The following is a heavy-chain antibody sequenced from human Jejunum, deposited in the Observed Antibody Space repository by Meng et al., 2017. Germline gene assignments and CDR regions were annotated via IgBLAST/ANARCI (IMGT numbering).Heavy chain of an antibody. Sequence: ASVISCKASGYTFTGYYMHWVRQAPGQGLEWVGWINPTSGGTNYAQRFQGRVTMTRDTSINTAYMELSSLRSDDTAVYYCARDGTNYGMDVWGQGTTVTVSS. CDR1: GYTFTGYY. CDR3: ARDGTNYGMDV. V-gene: IGHV1-2*02. CDR2: INPTSGGT. D-gene: IGHD1-26*01. J-gene: IGHJ6*02.